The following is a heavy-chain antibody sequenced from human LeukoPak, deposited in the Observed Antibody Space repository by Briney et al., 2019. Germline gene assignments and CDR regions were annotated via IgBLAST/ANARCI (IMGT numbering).Heavy chain of an antibody. D-gene: IGHD3-10*01. J-gene: IGHJ4*02. CDR1: GFTFSSYS. Sequence: KAGGSLRLSCAASGFTFSSYSMNWVRQAPGKGLEWVSSISSSSSYIYYADSVKGRFTISRDNAKNSLYLQMNSLRAEDTAVYYCARDWDLRELLLDYWGQGTLVTVSS. CDR3: ARDWDLRELLLDY. CDR2: ISSSSSYI. V-gene: IGHV3-21*01.